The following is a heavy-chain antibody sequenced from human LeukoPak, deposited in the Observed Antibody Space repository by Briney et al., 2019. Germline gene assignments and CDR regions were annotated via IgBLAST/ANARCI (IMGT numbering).Heavy chain of an antibody. V-gene: IGHV1-2*06. J-gene: IGHJ4*02. Sequence: GASVKVSCKASGYTFTGYYMHWVRQAPGQGLEWMGRINPNSGGTNYAQKFQGRVTMTRDTSISTAYMELSRLRSDDTAVYYCARGGGELLWLGELFPFDYWGQGTLVTVSS. CDR2: INPNSGGT. D-gene: IGHD3-10*01. CDR1: GYTFTGYY. CDR3: ARGGGELLWLGELFPFDY.